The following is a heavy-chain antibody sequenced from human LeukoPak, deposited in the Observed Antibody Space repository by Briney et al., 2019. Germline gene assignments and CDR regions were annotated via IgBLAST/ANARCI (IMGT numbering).Heavy chain of an antibody. CDR3: ARSIAVSGYRYFDY. J-gene: IGHJ4*02. CDR1: GFTFSNAW. CDR2: ITSSSSTI. D-gene: IGHD6-19*01. V-gene: IGHV3-48*01. Sequence: PGGSLRLSCAASGFTFSNAWMNWVRQAPGKGLEWISYITSSSSTIYYADSVKGRFTISRDSAQNSLYLKVNSLRADDTAVYYCARSIAVSGYRYFDYWGQGTLVTVSS.